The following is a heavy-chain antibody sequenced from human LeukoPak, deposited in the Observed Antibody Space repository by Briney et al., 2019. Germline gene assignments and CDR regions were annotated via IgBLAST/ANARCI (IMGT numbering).Heavy chain of an antibody. CDR2: IGSSGSPI. Sequence: HPGGSLRLSCAASGFTFSSFEMNWVRQPPGKGLEWVSYIGSSGSPIYYADSVKGRFTIPRDNSRNTLSLQMSSLRVEDTALYYCTKDLRYYYADNHSEMDEHDYWGQGTLVTVSS. CDR3: TKDLRYYYADNHSEMDEHDY. CDR1: GFTFSSFE. D-gene: IGHD4-23*01. V-gene: IGHV3-48*03. J-gene: IGHJ4*02.